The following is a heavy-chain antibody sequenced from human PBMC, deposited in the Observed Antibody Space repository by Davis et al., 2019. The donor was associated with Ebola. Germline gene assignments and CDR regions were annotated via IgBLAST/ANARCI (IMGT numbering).Heavy chain of an antibody. Sequence: GESLKISCAASGFTVSSNYMSWVRQAPGKGLEWVSVIYSGGSTYYADSVKGRFTISRHNSKNTLYLQMNSLRAEDTAVYYCARDMVEGYGRYYYYYYGMDVWGQGTTVTVSS. CDR3: ARDMVEGYGRYYYYYYGMDV. CDR1: GFTVSSNY. V-gene: IGHV3-53*04. J-gene: IGHJ6*02. D-gene: IGHD5-18*01. CDR2: IYSGGST.